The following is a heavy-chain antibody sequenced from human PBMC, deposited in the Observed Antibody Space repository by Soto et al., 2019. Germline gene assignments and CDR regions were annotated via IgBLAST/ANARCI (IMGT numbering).Heavy chain of an antibody. V-gene: IGHV3-48*03. D-gene: IGHD2-2*01. CDR2: ISSSGSTI. J-gene: IGHJ4*02. Sequence: GGSLRLSCAASGFTFSSYEMNWVRQAPGKGLEWVSYISSSGSTIYYADSVKGRFTISRDNAKNSLYLQMNSLRAEDTSVYYCARDTYCSSTSCPGDYWGQGTLVTVSS. CDR3: ARDTYCSSTSCPGDY. CDR1: GFTFSSYE.